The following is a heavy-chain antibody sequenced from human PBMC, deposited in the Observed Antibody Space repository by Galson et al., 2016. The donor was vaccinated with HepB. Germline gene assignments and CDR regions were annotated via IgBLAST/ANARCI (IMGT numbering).Heavy chain of an antibody. CDR3: ARAFGAAGAIDY. J-gene: IGHJ4*02. CDR2: IKRDGSEK. Sequence: SLRLSCAASGFTFSGYWMSWVRQAPGKGLEWVANIKRDGSEKYYVDSVKGRFTVSRDNAENSLYLQMNSLRVEDTAVYYCARAFGAAGAIDYWGQGTLVTVSS. D-gene: IGHD6-13*01. CDR1: GFTFSGYW. V-gene: IGHV3-7*01.